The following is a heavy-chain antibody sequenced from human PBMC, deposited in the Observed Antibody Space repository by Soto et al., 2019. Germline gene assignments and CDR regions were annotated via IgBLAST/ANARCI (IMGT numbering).Heavy chain of an antibody. CDR1: GYTFTDYD. CDR3: ARHRFTSGSDYFDY. Sequence: ASVKVSCKTSGYTFTDYDLHWVRQAPGQGLEWMGSINPRNGDAVSPQKFQARVTMTRDASTTTAYMELIRLTSPDTAVYYCARHRFTSGSDYFDYWGQGTVVTVSS. V-gene: IGHV1-2*02. CDR2: INPRNGDA. D-gene: IGHD1-1*01. J-gene: IGHJ4*02.